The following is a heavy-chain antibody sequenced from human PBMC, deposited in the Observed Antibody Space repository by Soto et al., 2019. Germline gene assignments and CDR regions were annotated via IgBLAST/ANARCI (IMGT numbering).Heavy chain of an antibody. D-gene: IGHD3-3*01. CDR2: FDPEDGGT. V-gene: IGHV1-24*01. CDR1: GYTITELS. J-gene: IGHJ1*01. CDR3: ARTNDFWSGYYPTSAEYFQH. Sequence: ASVKVCCKVSGYTITELSMHWVRQAPGKGLEWMGVFDPEDGGTSYAQKFQGRVTMTRDTSTSTVYMELSSLRSEDTAVYYCARTNDFWSGYYPTSAEYFQHWGQGTLVTVSS.